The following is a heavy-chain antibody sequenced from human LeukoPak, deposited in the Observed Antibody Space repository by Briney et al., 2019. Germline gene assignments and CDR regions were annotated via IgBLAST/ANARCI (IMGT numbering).Heavy chain of an antibody. J-gene: IGHJ4*02. V-gene: IGHV4-39*01. CDR1: GGSISSSSYY. CDR2: IYYSGIT. CDR3: ARQKCFYYPFYV. Sequence: SETLSLTCTLSGGSISSSSYYWGWIRQSPGRGLEWIGSIYYSGITYYNPSLKRLVTISVDTYEYQFCLEQGSVSAADTAVYYYARQKCFYYPFYVWGQGTLVTVSS. D-gene: IGHD3-22*01.